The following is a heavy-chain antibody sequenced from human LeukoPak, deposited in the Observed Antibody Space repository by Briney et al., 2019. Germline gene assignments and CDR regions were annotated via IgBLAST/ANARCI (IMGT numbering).Heavy chain of an antibody. V-gene: IGHV1-24*01. Sequence: ASVKVSCKASGYTFTGYYMHWVRQAPGKGLEWMGGFDPEDGETIYAQKFQGRVTMTEDTSTDTAYMELSSLRSEDTAVYYCATGLESGWYGMDVWGQGTTVTVSS. CDR3: ATGLESGWYGMDV. CDR2: FDPEDGET. D-gene: IGHD6-19*01. J-gene: IGHJ6*02. CDR1: GYTFTGYY.